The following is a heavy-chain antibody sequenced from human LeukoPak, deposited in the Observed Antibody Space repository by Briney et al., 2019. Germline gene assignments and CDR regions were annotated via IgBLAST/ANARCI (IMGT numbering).Heavy chain of an antibody. CDR1: GFTFSSYW. CDR3: ARELPGQYNWFLGL. V-gene: IGHV3-74*03. D-gene: IGHD1-1*01. CDR2: IDRHGSST. Sequence: GGSLRLSCAASGFTFSSYWMHWVRQAPGKGLVWVSRIDRHGSSTKYADSVEGRFTISRDNAKNTLYMQMNSLRAEDTAVYYCARELPGQYNWFLGLWGRGTLVTVSS. J-gene: IGHJ2*01.